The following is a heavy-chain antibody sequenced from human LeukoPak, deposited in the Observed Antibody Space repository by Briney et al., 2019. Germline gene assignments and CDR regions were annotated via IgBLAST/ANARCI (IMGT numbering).Heavy chain of an antibody. D-gene: IGHD3-22*01. CDR3: ARVDDSSGYYQDY. CDR2: INHSGST. J-gene: IGHJ4*02. V-gene: IGHV4-34*01. CDR1: GGSFSGFY. Sequence: SETLSLTCAVYGGSFSGFYWSWIRRPPGKGLEWIGEINHSGSTNYNPSLKSRVTISIDTSKKQFSLKLSSVTAADTAVYYCARVDDSSGYYQDYWGQGTLVTVSS.